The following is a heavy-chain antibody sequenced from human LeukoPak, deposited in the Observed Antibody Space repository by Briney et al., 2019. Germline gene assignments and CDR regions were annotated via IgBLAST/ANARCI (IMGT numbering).Heavy chain of an antibody. CDR1: GFTFSNYD. J-gene: IGHJ3*02. Sequence: GGSLRLSCAASGFTFSNYDMSWVRQAPGKGLEWVSSFRASDDTTYYADSVKGRFTISRDNSKNTLYLQMNSLRVEDTALYYCAKSLRAAAGTGAFDIWGQGTMVTVSS. CDR3: AKSLRAAAGTGAFDI. D-gene: IGHD6-13*01. CDR2: FRASDDTT. V-gene: IGHV3-23*01.